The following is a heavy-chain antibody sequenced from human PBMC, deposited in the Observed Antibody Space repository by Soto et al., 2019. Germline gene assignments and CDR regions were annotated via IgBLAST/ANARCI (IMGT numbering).Heavy chain of an antibody. J-gene: IGHJ5*02. CDR1: GFSFTNAW. CDR3: TTSGPHRISSLWFDP. D-gene: IGHD6-6*01. CDR2: IKTTTDGGTT. V-gene: IGHV3-15*01. Sequence: EVQLVESGGGLVEPGGSLRLSCAASGFSFTNAWMTWVRQAPGKGLEWVGRIKTTTDGGTTDYAAPVKGRFTISRDDSKNTLYLQMNSLKTEDTAVHYCTTSGPHRISSLWFDPWGQGTLVTVSS.